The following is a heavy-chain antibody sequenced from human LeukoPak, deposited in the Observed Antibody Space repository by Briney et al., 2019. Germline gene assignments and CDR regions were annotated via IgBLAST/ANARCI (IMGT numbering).Heavy chain of an antibody. CDR1: GFTFNTFT. Sequence: GGSLRLSCLASGFTFNTFTMNWVRQAPGKGLEWISFINTKSKSMYYADSMKGRFTISRDNFRNSLYLQMNNLRAEDTALYYCVRDRDWAFDYWGQGTLVTVSS. CDR3: VRDRDWAFDY. V-gene: IGHV3-48*01. CDR2: INTKSKSM. J-gene: IGHJ4*02. D-gene: IGHD3-9*01.